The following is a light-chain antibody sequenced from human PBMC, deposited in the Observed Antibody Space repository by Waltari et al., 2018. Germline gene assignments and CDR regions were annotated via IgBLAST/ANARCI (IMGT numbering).Light chain of an antibody. CDR2: YKAVSDK. CDR3: MIWHRGVWV. J-gene: IGLJ3*02. V-gene: IGLV5-45*03. CDR1: SGVNVISYN. Sequence: QAVLTQPSSLSASPGASASLTCTLRSGVNVISYNIYWYQQKAGSPPQFLLRYKAVSDKQQGSGVPIRFSGCKDASANLGILLISGLRSEDEADYYCMIWHRGVWVSGGGTQLTV.